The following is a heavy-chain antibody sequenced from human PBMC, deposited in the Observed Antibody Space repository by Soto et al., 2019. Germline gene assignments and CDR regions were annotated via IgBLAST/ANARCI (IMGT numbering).Heavy chain of an antibody. CDR2: ISAYNGNT. V-gene: IGHV1-18*01. CDR3: ARDFTIFGVVTAENWFDP. Sequence: QVQLVQSGAEVKKPGASVKVSCKASGYTFTSYGISWVRQAPGQGLEWMGWISAYNGNTNYAQKLQGRVTMTTDTSTSIAYMELRSLRSDDTAVYYCARDFTIFGVVTAENWFDPWGQGTLVTVSS. D-gene: IGHD3-3*01. J-gene: IGHJ5*02. CDR1: GYTFTSYG.